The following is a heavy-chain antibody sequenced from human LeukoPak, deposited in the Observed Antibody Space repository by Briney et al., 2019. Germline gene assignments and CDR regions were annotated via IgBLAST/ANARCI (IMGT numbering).Heavy chain of an antibody. CDR2: ISSNGGSS. Sequence: GGSLRLSCSASGFTFSSYAMHWVRQAPGKGLEYVSAISSNGGSSYYADSVKGRFTISRDNSKSTLYVQMSSLRAEDTAVYYCVKVLAPNSSGYYPFDYWGQGTLVIVSS. CDR3: VKVLAPNSSGYYPFDY. CDR1: GFTFSSYA. J-gene: IGHJ4*02. D-gene: IGHD3-22*01. V-gene: IGHV3-64*05.